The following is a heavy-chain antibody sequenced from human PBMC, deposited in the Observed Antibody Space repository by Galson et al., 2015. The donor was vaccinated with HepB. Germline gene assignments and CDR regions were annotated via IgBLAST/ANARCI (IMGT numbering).Heavy chain of an antibody. CDR2: IWYDGSNK. CDR1: GFTFSSYG. J-gene: IGHJ6*02. D-gene: IGHD3-22*01. V-gene: IGHV3-33*01. CDR3: ARENSSGYYPYYYYGMDV. Sequence: SLRLSCAASGFTFSSYGMHWVRQAPGKGLEWVAVIWYDGSNKYYADSVKGRFTISRDNSKNTLYLQMNSLRAEDTAVYYCARENSSGYYPYYYYGMDVWGQGTTVTVSS.